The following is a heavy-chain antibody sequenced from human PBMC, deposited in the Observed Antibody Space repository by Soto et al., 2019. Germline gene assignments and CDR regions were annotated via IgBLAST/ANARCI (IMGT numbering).Heavy chain of an antibody. CDR1: GFTFSSDG. D-gene: IGHD3-22*01. J-gene: IGHJ4*02. V-gene: IGHV3-30*18. CDR2: ISYDGSNK. CDR3: AKDMDYYDSSGYYHFDY. Sequence: GGSLRLSCAASGFTFSSDGMHWVRQAPGKGLEWVAVISYDGSNKYYADSVKGRFTISRDNSKNTLYLQMNSLRAEDTAVYYCAKDMDYYDSSGYYHFDYWGQGALVTVST.